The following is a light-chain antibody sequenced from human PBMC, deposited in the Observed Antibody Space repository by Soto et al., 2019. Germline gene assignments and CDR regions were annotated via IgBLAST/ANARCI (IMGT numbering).Light chain of an antibody. CDR1: QSISSY. CDR2: AAS. J-gene: IGKJ4*01. V-gene: IGKV1-39*01. CDR3: QQSYSTPPT. Sequence: DIQMTQAPSSLSASVGDRVTITCRASQSISSYLNWYQQKPGKAPKLLIYAASSLQSGIPSRFSGSGSGTDFTLTISSLQPEDFANYYCQQSYSTPPTFGGGTKVEFK.